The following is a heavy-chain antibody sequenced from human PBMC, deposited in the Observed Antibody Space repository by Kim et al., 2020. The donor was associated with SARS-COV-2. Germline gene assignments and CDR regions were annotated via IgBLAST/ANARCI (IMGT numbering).Heavy chain of an antibody. Sequence: GGSLRLSCGAFGFTFSNHHMHWVRQAPGKGLVWVSRIQSDGSRTTYADSVKGRFTISRDNAKNTLYLQMNSLRAEDTAVYYCARVNTTLQGVIRVRYGMDVWGKGTTVTVSS. J-gene: IGHJ6*04. V-gene: IGHV3-74*01. CDR1: GFTFSNHH. CDR2: IQSDGSRT. D-gene: IGHD3-10*01. CDR3: ARVNTTLQGVIRVRYGMDV.